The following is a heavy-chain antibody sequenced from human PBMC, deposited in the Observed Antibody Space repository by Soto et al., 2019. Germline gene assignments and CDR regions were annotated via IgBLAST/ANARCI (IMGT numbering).Heavy chain of an antibody. Sequence: QVQLVESGGGVVQPGRSLRLSCTASGFTFNSHGMHWVRQAPGKGLEWVAGLSYDGINKFYLDSVKGRFTISRANAKNTEYLQMNSLRADDTALYFCVKPIWGGTVTSDFQHWGQGTLVSVSS. CDR3: VKPIWGGTVTSDFQH. CDR1: GFTFNSHG. V-gene: IGHV3-30*18. D-gene: IGHD4-17*01. CDR2: LSYDGINK. J-gene: IGHJ1*01.